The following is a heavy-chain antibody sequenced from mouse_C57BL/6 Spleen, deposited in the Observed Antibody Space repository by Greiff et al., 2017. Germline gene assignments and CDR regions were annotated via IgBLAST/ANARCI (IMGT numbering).Heavy chain of an antibody. CDR3: ARYYGSSRPRYFDV. J-gene: IGHJ1*03. Sequence: QVQLQQPGAELVKPGASVKMSCKASGYTFTSYWITWVKQRPGQGLGWIGVLYPGSGSTNYNEKFKSKATLTVDTSSSTAYMQLSSLTSEDSAVYYCARYYGSSRPRYFDVWGTGTTVTVSS. D-gene: IGHD1-1*01. V-gene: IGHV1-55*01. CDR1: GYTFTSYW. CDR2: LYPGSGST.